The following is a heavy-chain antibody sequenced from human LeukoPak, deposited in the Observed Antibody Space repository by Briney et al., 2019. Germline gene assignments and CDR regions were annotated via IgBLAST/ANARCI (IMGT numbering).Heavy chain of an antibody. D-gene: IGHD2-8*02. J-gene: IGHJ4*02. CDR1: GFTSSSYA. CDR2: ISGSGGST. V-gene: IGHV3-23*01. Sequence: QAGGSLRLSCAASGFTSSSYAVSWVRQAPGKGLEWVSAISGSGGSTYYADSVKGRFTISRDNSKNTLYLQMNSLRAEDTAVYYCAKTPPRASYCTGGVCYWDYWGQGTLVTVSS. CDR3: AKTPPRASYCTGGVCYWDY.